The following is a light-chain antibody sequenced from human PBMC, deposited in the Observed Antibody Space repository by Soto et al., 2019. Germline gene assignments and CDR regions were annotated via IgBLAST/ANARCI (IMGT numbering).Light chain of an antibody. CDR2: GAS. CDR3: QQYGSSPPKVT. V-gene: IGKV3-20*01. J-gene: IGKJ4*01. CDR1: QSVSSSY. Sequence: EIVLTQSPGTLSLSPGERATLSCRASQSVSSSYLAWYQQKPGQAPRLLIYGASSRATGIPDRFSGSGSGTDFTLTISRLEPEDFAVYYCQQYGSSPPKVTFGGGIKVEIK.